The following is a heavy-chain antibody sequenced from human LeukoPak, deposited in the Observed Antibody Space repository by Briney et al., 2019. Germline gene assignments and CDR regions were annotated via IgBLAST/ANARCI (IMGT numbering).Heavy chain of an antibody. Sequence: PGGSLRLSCAASGFTFSTYNMNWVRQAPGKGLEWVSYISTSSSTKYYADSVKGRFTISRDNAKNSLYLQMNSLRAEDTAVYYCARGVELYYDSSGYEYWGQGTLVTVSS. CDR1: GFTFSTYN. CDR2: ISTSSSTK. D-gene: IGHD3-22*01. V-gene: IGHV3-48*04. J-gene: IGHJ4*02. CDR3: ARGVELYYDSSGYEY.